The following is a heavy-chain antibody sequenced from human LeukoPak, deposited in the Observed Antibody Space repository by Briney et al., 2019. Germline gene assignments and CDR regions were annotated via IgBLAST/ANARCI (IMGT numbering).Heavy chain of an antibody. V-gene: IGHV1-69*05. CDR3: ASGGYSYGKPDYYYYYYMDV. Sequence: ASVKVSCKASEGTFSSYAISWVRQAPGQGLEWMGGIIPIFGTANYAQKFQGRVTITTDESTSTAYMELGSLRSEDTAVYYCASGGYSYGKPDYYYYYYMDVWGKGTTVTVSS. D-gene: IGHD5-18*01. CDR1: EGTFSSYA. CDR2: IIPIFGTA. J-gene: IGHJ6*03.